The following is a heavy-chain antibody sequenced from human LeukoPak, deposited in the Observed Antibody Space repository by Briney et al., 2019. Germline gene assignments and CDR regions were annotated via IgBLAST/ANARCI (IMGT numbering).Heavy chain of an antibody. CDR2: IFSSGRA. V-gene: IGHV4-59*01. D-gene: IGHD5-12*01. CDR1: GGSINNYY. J-gene: IGHJ4*02. CDR3: ARDAPGGNDYFDY. Sequence: SETLSLTCSVSGGSINNYYWSWIRQSPPKGLEWIGYIFSSGRATYNPSLESRVTISVDTSKNQFSLKMNSLTAADTAVYFCARDAPGGNDYFDYWGQGTLVTVSS.